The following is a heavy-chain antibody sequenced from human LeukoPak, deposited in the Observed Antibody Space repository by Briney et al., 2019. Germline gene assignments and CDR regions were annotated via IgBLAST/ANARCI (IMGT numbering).Heavy chain of an antibody. V-gene: IGHV3-33*06. CDR2: IWYDGSNK. D-gene: IGHD1-26*01. CDR1: GFTFSSYG. CDR3: AKGIGDSGSYSDY. Sequence: PGGSLGLSCAASGFTFSSYGMHWVRQAPGKGLEWVAVIWYDGSNKYYADSVKGRFTISRDNSKNTLYLQMNSLRAEDTAVYYCAKGIGDSGSYSDYWGQGTLVTVSS. J-gene: IGHJ4*02.